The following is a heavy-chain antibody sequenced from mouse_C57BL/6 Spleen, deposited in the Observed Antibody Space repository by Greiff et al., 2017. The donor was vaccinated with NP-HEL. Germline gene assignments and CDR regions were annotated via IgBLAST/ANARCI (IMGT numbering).Heavy chain of an antibody. D-gene: IGHD1-1*01. CDR3: GRYLLTTVVACENY. Sequence: EVQLMESGAELVKPGASVKLSCTASGFNFKDYYMHWVQQRTEQGLDWIGRIDPEDVETKYAPKFQGKATITADTSSNAAYRQLSSLTSEDTAVYYCGRYLLTTVVACENYWGQGTTLTVSS. V-gene: IGHV14-2*01. J-gene: IGHJ2*01. CDR1: GFNFKDYY. CDR2: IDPEDVET.